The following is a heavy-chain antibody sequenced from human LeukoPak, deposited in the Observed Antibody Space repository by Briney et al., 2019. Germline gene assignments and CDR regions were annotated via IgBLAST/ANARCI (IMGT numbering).Heavy chain of an antibody. D-gene: IGHD5-24*01. CDR3: AKDLLKRGYSDY. CDR2: ISYDGSNK. V-gene: IGHV3-30*18. CDR1: GFTFSSYG. J-gene: IGHJ4*02. Sequence: GGSLRLSCAASGFTFSSYGMHWVRQAPGKGLGWVAVISYDGSNKYYADSVKGRFTISRDNSKNTLYLQMNSLRAEDTAVYYCAKDLLKRGYSDYWGQGTLVTVSS.